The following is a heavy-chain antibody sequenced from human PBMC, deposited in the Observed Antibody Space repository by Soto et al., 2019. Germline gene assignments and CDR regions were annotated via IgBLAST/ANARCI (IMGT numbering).Heavy chain of an antibody. Sequence: PSKTLSLTCTVCGGSISSGVYYWSWIRQPPGKGLEWIGYIYYSGSTYYNPSLKSRVTISVDASKNQFYLKLSSGTAADTAVHSCARPSSSSGPYDYWGQGTLVTVSS. J-gene: IGHJ4*02. CDR3: ARPSSSSGPYDY. CDR2: IYYSGST. D-gene: IGHD6-6*01. CDR1: GGSISSGVYY. V-gene: IGHV4-30-4*01.